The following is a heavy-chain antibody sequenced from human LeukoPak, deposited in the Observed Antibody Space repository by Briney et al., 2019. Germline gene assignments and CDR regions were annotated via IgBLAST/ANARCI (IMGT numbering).Heavy chain of an antibody. J-gene: IGHJ4*02. CDR3: ASGYCSGGSCYSLYYFDY. CDR2: IIPIFGTA. D-gene: IGHD2-15*01. CDR1: GGTFSSYA. V-gene: IGHV1-69*05. Sequence: SVKVSCKASGGTFSSYAISWVRQAPGQGLEWMGGIIPIFGTANYAQKFQGRVTITTDESTSTAYMELSSLRSEDTAVYYCASGYCSGGSCYSLYYFDYWGQGTLVTVSS.